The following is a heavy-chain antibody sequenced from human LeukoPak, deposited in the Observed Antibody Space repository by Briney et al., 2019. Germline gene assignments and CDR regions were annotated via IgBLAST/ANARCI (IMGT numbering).Heavy chain of an antibody. Sequence: GGSLRLSCAASGFALQNYAMHWVRQAPGGGLEWVSSVSWDNGHIAYADSVKGRFSISRDNAKNSFYLQMSSLRPEDTALYYCARGPGWALHKRYFDSWGQGALVIVSS. V-gene: IGHV3-9*01. CDR3: ARGPGWALHKRYFDS. J-gene: IGHJ4*02. CDR1: GFALQNYA. D-gene: IGHD1-26*01. CDR2: VSWDNGHI.